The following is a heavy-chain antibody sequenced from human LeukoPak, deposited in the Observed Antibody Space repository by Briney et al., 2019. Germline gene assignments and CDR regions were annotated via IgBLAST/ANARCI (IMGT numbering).Heavy chain of an antibody. CDR3: AKDSPCSGWHPVNFDY. CDR1: GFTFSSYE. CDR2: ISSRGSTI. Sequence: GGSLRLSCAASGFTFSSYEMNWVRQAPGKGLQGVSYISSRGSTIYYADSVKGRFTISRDNSKNTLYLQMNSLRAEDTAVYYCAKDSPCSGWHPVNFDYWGQGTLVNVSS. V-gene: IGHV3-48*03. D-gene: IGHD6-19*01. J-gene: IGHJ4*02.